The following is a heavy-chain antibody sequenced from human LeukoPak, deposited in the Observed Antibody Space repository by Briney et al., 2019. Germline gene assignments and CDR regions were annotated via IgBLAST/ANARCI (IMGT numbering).Heavy chain of an antibody. CDR2: ISPIFGTA. Sequence: GPSVKVSCEASGGTLSSYAISWVRQAPGQGLEWMGGISPIFGTANYAQKFQGRVTITTDESTSTAYMELSSLRSEDTAVYYCAKGWLLDQDAFDIWGQGKMVTVSS. CDR3: AKGWLLDQDAFDI. CDR1: GGTLSSYA. D-gene: IGHD3-3*01. V-gene: IGHV1-69*05. J-gene: IGHJ3*02.